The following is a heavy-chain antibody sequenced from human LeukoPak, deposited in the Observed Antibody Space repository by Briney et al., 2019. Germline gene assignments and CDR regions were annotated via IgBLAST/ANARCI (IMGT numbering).Heavy chain of an antibody. CDR3: ARASHSSGYYPDWFDP. V-gene: IGHV4-61*02. Sequence: PSQTLSLTCTVSGGSISSGSYHWSWIRQPAGKGLEWIGRIYTSGSTNYNPSLKSRVTISVDTSKNQFSLKLSSVTAADTAVYYCARASHSSGYYPDWFDPWGQGTLVTVSS. D-gene: IGHD3-22*01. CDR2: IYTSGST. CDR1: GGSISSGSYH. J-gene: IGHJ5*02.